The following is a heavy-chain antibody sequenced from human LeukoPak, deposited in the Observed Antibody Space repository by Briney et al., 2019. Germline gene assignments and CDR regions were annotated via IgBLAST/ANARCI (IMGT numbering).Heavy chain of an antibody. V-gene: IGHV3-30*04. CDR2: ISYDGSNK. J-gene: IGHJ4*02. D-gene: IGHD6-6*01. CDR3: AKHLEYSSSPAFDY. Sequence: GGSLRLSCAASGFTFSSYAMHWVRQAPGKGLEWVAVISYDGSNKYYADSVKGRFTISRDNSKNTLYLQMNSLRAEDTAVYYCAKHLEYSSSPAFDYWGQGTLVTVSS. CDR1: GFTFSSYA.